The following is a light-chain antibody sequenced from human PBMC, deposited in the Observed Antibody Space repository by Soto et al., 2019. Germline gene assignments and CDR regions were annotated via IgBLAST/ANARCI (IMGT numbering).Light chain of an antibody. CDR3: QQRSFWLP. V-gene: IGKV3-11*01. J-gene: IGKJ4*01. Sequence: EIVLTQSPAPLSLSPGERANLSCRASQSVSSYLAWYQQKPGQAPRLLIYDASNRATGIPARFSGSGSGTDFTLTISSLELFDFAVYYCQQRSFWLPFCGGPRADIK. CDR2: DAS. CDR1: QSVSSY.